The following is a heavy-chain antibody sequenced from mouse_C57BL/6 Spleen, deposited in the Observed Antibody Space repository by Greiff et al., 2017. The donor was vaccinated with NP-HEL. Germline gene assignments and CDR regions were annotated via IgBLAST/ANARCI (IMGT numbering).Heavy chain of an antibody. Sequence: QVQLQQPGAELVKPGASVKLSCKASGYTFTSYWMQWVKQRPGQGLEWIGEIDPSDSYTNYNQKFKGKATLTVDTSSSTAYMQLRSLTSEDSAVYYCARGGGYYGDYAMDYWGQGTSVTVSS. D-gene: IGHD2-3*01. J-gene: IGHJ4*01. V-gene: IGHV1-50*01. CDR1: GYTFTSYW. CDR3: ARGGGYYGDYAMDY. CDR2: IDPSDSYT.